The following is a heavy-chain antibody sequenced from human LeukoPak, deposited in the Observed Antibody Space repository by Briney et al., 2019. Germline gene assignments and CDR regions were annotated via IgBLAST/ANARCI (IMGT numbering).Heavy chain of an antibody. CDR3: AKGAYDYIEIGYFDS. J-gene: IGHJ4*02. V-gene: IGHV3-21*04. CDR2: ISSSSSYI. Sequence: GSLRLACAASGFTFSSYSMNWVRQAPGKGLEWVSSISSSSSYIYYADSVTGRFTISRDNAKNSLYLQMNSLRAEDTAIYYCAKGAYDYIEIGYFDSWGQGTLVTVSS. CDR1: GFTFSSYS. D-gene: IGHD5-12*01.